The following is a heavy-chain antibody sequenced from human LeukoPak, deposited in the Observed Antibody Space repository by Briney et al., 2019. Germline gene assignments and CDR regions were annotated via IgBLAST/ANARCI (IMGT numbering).Heavy chain of an antibody. D-gene: IGHD3-10*01. CDR2: IYSGGST. CDR1: GFTVSSNY. CDR3: AREGVGENFDY. Sequence: GGSLRLSCAASGFTVSSNYMSWVRQAPGKGLEWVSVIYSGGSTYYADSVKGRFTISRDNSKNTLYLQMNSLRAEDTAVYYCAREGVGENFDYWGQGTLVTVSS. V-gene: IGHV3-66*01. J-gene: IGHJ4*02.